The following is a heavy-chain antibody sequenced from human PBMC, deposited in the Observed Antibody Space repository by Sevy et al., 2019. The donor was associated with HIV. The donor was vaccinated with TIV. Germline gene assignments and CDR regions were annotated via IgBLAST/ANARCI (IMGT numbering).Heavy chain of an antibody. V-gene: IGHV6-1*01. CDR3: AERTNDVFYYGMDV. J-gene: IGHJ6*02. CDR1: GDSVSSIRTS. CDR2: TYYRSKWYN. Sequence: SQTLSLTCAISGDSVSSIRTSWNWIRQSPSRGLEWLGRTYYRSKWYNDYATSVKSRITINADTSKNQVSLQLNSVTPGDTAVYYWAERTNDVFYYGMDVWGQGTTVTVSS.